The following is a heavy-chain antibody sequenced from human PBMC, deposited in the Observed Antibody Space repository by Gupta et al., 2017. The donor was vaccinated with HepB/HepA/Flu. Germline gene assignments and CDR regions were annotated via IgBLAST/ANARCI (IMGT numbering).Heavy chain of an antibody. V-gene: IGHV3-73*01. CDR3: SAIVGPAQYNWIDP. CDR1: GFTFRASA. J-gene: IGHJ5*02. Sequence: EVQLVESGGGLVQPGGSLKLSCTASGFTFRASAIHWVRQASGKGLGWVGRIRSNTDTYAPAYAASVKGRFTISRDDSKNTAYLQMNSLKSEDTAVYFCSAIVGPAQYNWIDPWGLGTLVTVST. CDR2: IRSNTDTYAP. D-gene: IGHD1-26*01.